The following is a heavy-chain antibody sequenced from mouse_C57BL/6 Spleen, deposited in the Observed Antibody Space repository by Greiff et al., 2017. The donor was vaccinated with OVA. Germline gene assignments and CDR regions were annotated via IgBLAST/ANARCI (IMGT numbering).Heavy chain of an antibody. J-gene: IGHJ1*03. D-gene: IGHD2-5*01. CDR3: ARGVYYSNYVAV. CDR2: IYPRSGNT. CDR1: GYTFTSYG. Sequence: QVQLQQSGAELARPGASVKLSCKASGYTFTSYGISWVKQRTGQGLEWIGEIYPRSGNTYYNEKFKGKATLTADKSSSTAYMELRSLTSEDSAVYFCARGVYYSNYVAVWGTGTTVTVSS. V-gene: IGHV1-81*01.